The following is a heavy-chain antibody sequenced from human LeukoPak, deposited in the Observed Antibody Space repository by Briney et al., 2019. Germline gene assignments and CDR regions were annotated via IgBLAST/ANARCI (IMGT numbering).Heavy chain of an antibody. V-gene: IGHV3-7*01. D-gene: IGHD1-26*01. Sequence: GGSLRLSCAASGFTFSSYWMSWVRQAPGEGLEWVANIKQDGSEKYYADSVKGRFTISRDNSKNTLYLQMNSLRAEDTAVFYCAKDRSGSYSRGLDYWGQGTLVTVSS. CDR3: AKDRSGSYSRGLDY. CDR1: GFTFSSYW. CDR2: IKQDGSEK. J-gene: IGHJ4*02.